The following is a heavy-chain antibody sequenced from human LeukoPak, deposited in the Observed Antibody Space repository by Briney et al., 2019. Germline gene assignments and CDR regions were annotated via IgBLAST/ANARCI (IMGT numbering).Heavy chain of an antibody. CDR2: IRYDGSIK. CDR3: AKAGAVVVVVAKFFDY. V-gene: IGHV3-30*02. CDR1: GFTFSSYG. D-gene: IGHD2-15*01. J-gene: IGHJ4*02. Sequence: GGSLRLSCAASGFTFSSYGMHWVRQAPGKGLQWVAFIRYDGSIKYYADSVKGRFTISRDNSKNTLYLQMNSLRAEDTAVYYCAKAGAVVVVVAKFFDYWGQGLLVTVSS.